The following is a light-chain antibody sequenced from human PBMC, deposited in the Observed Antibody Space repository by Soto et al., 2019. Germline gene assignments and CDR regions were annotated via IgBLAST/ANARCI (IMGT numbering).Light chain of an antibody. Sequence: DVQMTQSPPSLSASVGDSVTLTCRTSQTIAKSLTWYQQTPGKSPKLLIHNAVILQWGVPSRFSRSVSGPEFTRYVTSLQADEFATYICQQSYSLPFTCGPGTKVE. V-gene: IGKV1-39*01. CDR2: NAV. CDR3: QQSYSLPFT. CDR1: QTIAKS. J-gene: IGKJ2*01.